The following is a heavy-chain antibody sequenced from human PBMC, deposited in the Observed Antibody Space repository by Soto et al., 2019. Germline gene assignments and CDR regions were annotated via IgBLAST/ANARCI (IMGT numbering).Heavy chain of an antibody. D-gene: IGHD3-3*02. CDR1: GYTLPRHY. V-gene: IGHV1-46*01. Sequence: SVQVSCKASGYTLPRHYIHWVGQAPGQGIEWMGMINPSYGPAVYAQKFHGRVTMTSDTSTRTVYMNQTSLRSEDTAVYYCARDQAAGISCDRVMDVWG. CDR2: INPSYGPA. CDR3: ARDQAAGISCDRVMDV. J-gene: IGHJ6*02.